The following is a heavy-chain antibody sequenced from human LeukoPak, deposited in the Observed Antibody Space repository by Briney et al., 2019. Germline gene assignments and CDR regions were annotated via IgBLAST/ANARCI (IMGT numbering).Heavy chain of an antibody. D-gene: IGHD1-26*01. CDR3: ARLIVGAIDY. CDR1: GFTFSNYW. V-gene: IGHV3-7*01. CDR2: IKQDGSEK. J-gene: IGHJ4*02. Sequence: GGSLRLSCAASGFTFSNYWMSWVRQAPGKGLEWVANIKQDGSEKYHVDSVKGRLTISRDNAKNSLYLQMNSLRAEDTAMYYCARLIVGAIDYWGQGTLVTVSS.